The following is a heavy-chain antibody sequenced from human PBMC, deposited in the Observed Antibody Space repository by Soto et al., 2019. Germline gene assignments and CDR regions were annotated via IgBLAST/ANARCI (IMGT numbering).Heavy chain of an antibody. J-gene: IGHJ4*02. CDR1: GGSISSGGYY. D-gene: IGHD2-15*01. V-gene: IGHV4-31*03. CDR2: ISYGGST. CDR3: ARDSGGSDNDD. Sequence: SETLSLTCTVSGGSISSGGYYWSWIRQHPGKGLEWIGFISYGGSTYYNPSLKSRVTISVDTSKNQFSLRLRSVTAADTAVYYCARDSGGSDNDDWGQGTLVTVSS.